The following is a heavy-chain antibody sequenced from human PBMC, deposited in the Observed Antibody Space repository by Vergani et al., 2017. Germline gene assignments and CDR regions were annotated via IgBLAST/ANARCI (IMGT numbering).Heavy chain of an antibody. Sequence: EVQLLESGGGLVQPGGSLRLSCAASGFTFSSYAMRWVRQAPGKGLEWVSAISGSGGSTYYADSVKGRFTISRDNSKNTLYLQMNSLRAEDTDVYYWAKDTLIVEATGGFDYWGQGTLVTVSS. CDR2: ISGSGGST. D-gene: IGHD1-26*01. J-gene: IGHJ4*02. CDR1: GFTFSSYA. CDR3: AKDTLIVEATGGFDY. V-gene: IGHV3-23*01.